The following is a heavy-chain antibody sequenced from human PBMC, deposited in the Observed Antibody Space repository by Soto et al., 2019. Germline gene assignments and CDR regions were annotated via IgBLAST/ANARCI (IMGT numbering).Heavy chain of an antibody. J-gene: IGHJ2*01. V-gene: IGHV1-18*01. Sequence: QVQLVQSGAEVKKPGASVKVSCKASGYSFTSYGISWVRQAPGQGLECMGWISAYNGNTNYAQKFQGRVTMTTATSTSTAYMELRSLRSDDTAVYYCARGRYYYDSSGYYYNRWYFDLWGRGTLVTVSS. D-gene: IGHD3-22*01. CDR2: ISAYNGNT. CDR1: GYSFTSYG. CDR3: ARGRYYYDSSGYYYNRWYFDL.